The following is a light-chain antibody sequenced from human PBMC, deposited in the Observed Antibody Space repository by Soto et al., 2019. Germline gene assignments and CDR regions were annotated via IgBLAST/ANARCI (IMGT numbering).Light chain of an antibody. V-gene: IGLV1-44*01. CDR1: SSNIGSNT. J-gene: IGLJ2*01. CDR3: AAWDDSLTGHVV. Sequence: QSVLTQPPSASGTPGQRVTISCSGSSSNIGSNTVYWYQQLPGTAPKLLIHTANQRPSGVPDRFSGSKSGTSASLAISGLQSEDEADYFCAAWDDSLTGHVVFGGGTQLTVL. CDR2: TAN.